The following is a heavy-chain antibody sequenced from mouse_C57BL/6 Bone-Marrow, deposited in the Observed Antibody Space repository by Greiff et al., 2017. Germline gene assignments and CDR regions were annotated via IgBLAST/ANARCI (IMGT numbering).Heavy chain of an antibody. CDR3: ARAGPLATAFDV. V-gene: IGHV1-82*01. J-gene: IGHJ1*03. CDR1: GYAFSSSW. CDR2: IYPGDGDT. Sequence: VQLQQSGPELVKPGASVKISCQASGYAFSSSWMNWVKQRPGKGLEWIGRIYPGDGDTNYNGKFKGKATLTDDKSSSTASMQLSRHTAEDSAVYFCARAGPLATAFDVWGTGTTVTVSS. D-gene: IGHD1-1*01.